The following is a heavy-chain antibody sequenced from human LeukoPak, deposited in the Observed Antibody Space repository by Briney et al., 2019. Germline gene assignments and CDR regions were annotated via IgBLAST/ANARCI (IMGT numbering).Heavy chain of an antibody. J-gene: IGHJ4*02. CDR3: ARLQFLSGGYYAFDS. CDR2: IYTSGST. V-gene: IGHV4-61*02. CDR1: GGSISSGSYY. Sequence: ASQTLSLTCTVSGGSISSGSYYWSWIRQPAGKGLEWIGRIYTSGSTNYNPSLKSRVTISVDTSKNQFSLRLSSVTAADTAVYYCARLQFLSGGYYAFDSWGQGSQVSVSS. D-gene: IGHD3-3*01.